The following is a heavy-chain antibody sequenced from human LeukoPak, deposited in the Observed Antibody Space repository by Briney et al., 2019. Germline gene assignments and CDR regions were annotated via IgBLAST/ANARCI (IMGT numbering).Heavy chain of an antibody. CDR1: GGSISSSNW. V-gene: IGHV4-4*02. Sequence: PSETLSLTCAVSGGSISSSNWWSWVRQPPGKGLEWIGEIYHSGSTNYNPSLKSRVSISVDKSKNQFSLKLSSVTAADTAVYYCATGLQSSWYRPYFDYWGQGTLVTVSS. CDR2: IYHSGST. J-gene: IGHJ4*02. D-gene: IGHD6-13*01. CDR3: ATGLQSSWYRPYFDY.